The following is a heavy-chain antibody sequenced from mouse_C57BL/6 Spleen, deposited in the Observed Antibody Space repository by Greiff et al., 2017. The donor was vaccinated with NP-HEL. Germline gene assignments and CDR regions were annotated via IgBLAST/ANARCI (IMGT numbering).Heavy chain of an antibody. J-gene: IGHJ1*03. D-gene: IGHD4-1*01. CDR2: INPGSGGT. CDR1: GYAFTNYL. Sequence: QVQLQQSGSELVRPGTSVKVSCKASGYAFTNYLIEWVKQRPGQGLEWIGVINPGSGGTNYNEKFKGKATRTADKSSSTAYMQLSSLTSDDSAVYFCARGLGRWYFDVWGTGTTVTVSS. CDR3: ARGLGRWYFDV. V-gene: IGHV1-54*01.